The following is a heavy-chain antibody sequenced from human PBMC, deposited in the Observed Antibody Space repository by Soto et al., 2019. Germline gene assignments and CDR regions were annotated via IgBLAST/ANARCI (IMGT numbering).Heavy chain of an antibody. V-gene: IGHV3-74*01. D-gene: IGHD1-20*01. CDR1: GFTFSSYW. Sequence: GGSLRLSCAASGFTFSSYWMHWVRQAPGKGLVWVSRINSDGSSTSYADSVKGRFTISRDNAKNTLYLQMNSLRAEDTAVYYCARDPLVFVTGYYYYGMDVWGQGTTVTVSS. J-gene: IGHJ6*02. CDR3: ARDPLVFVTGYYYYGMDV. CDR2: INSDGSST.